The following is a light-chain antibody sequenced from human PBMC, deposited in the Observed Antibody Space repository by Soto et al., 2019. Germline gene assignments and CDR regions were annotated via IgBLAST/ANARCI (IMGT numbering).Light chain of an antibody. CDR2: GAS. V-gene: IGKV3-20*01. CDR3: QHYGCSAYT. CDR1: QSVRSND. Sequence: VLTQSPGTLSLSPGERATLSCRASQSVRSNDLAWYHQKPGQSPRLLIYGASNRATGIQDRFSGSGSGTDFTLTIRRLEPEDCAVFYCQHYGCSAYTLCEGTTLQIK. J-gene: IGKJ2*01.